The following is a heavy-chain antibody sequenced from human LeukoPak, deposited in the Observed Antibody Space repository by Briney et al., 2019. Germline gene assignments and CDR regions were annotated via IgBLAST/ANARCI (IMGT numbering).Heavy chain of an antibody. J-gene: IGHJ4*02. D-gene: IGHD3-22*01. CDR3: ARDRTHYYESSGYYSRWEY. V-gene: IGHV1-46*01. Sequence: ASVKVSCKAFGYTFTSYFMYWVRQAPGQGLEGMGLINPRWGTTSYAQKFQGRISMTRDTSTSTVYMEMSSLRSEDTAMYYCARDRTHYYESSGYYSRWEYWGQGTLVTVSS. CDR2: INPRWGTT. CDR1: GYTFTSYF.